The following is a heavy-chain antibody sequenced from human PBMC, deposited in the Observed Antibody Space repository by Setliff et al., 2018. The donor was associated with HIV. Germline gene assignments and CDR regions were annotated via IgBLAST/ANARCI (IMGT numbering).Heavy chain of an antibody. J-gene: IGHJ4*02. CDR2: ISGSGGST. Sequence: GGSLRLSCAASGFTFSSYAMTWVRQAPGKGLEWVSAISGSGGSTYYADSVKGRFTISRDNSKNTLYLQMNSLRAEDTAVYYCARDNVAVRDWYFDYWGQGTLVTVSS. V-gene: IGHV3-23*01. CDR3: ARDNVAVRDWYFDY. D-gene: IGHD6-6*01. CDR1: GFTFSSYA.